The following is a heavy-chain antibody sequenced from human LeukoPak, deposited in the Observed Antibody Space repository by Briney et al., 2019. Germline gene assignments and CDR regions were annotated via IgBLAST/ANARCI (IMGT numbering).Heavy chain of an antibody. Sequence: PGGSLRLSCVASGFKFNNYWMNWVRQAPGKGLEWVANIKQDSGEEHYVDSVRGRFTISRDNAKNSLYLQMNSLRVEDTAVYYCAKGDNGALHFWGRGTMVTVSS. CDR1: GFKFNNYW. V-gene: IGHV3-7*01. D-gene: IGHD2-8*01. J-gene: IGHJ3*01. CDR2: IKQDSGEE. CDR3: AKGDNGALHF.